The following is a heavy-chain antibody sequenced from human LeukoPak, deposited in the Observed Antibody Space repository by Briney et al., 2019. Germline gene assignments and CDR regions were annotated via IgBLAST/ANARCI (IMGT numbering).Heavy chain of an antibody. J-gene: IGHJ5*02. V-gene: IGHV4-59*01. D-gene: IGHD2-15*01. Sequence: SETLSLTCTVSGGSISSYYWSWIRQPPGKGLEWIGYIYYSGSTNYNPSLKSRVTISVDTSKNQFSLKLNSVTAADTAIYYCTRGSRYCSSGSCYVWFDPWGQGTLVTVSS. CDR2: IYYSGST. CDR3: TRGSRYCSSGSCYVWFDP. CDR1: GGSISSYY.